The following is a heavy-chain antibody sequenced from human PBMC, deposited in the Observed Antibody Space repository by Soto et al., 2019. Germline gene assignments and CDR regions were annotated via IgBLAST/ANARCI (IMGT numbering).Heavy chain of an antibody. J-gene: IGHJ6*03. D-gene: IGHD3-9*01. CDR2: IIPILGIA. CDR1: GGTFSSYT. V-gene: IGHV1-69*02. Sequence: ASVKVSCKASGGTFSSYTIGWVRQAPGQGLEWMGRIIPILGIANYAQKFQGRVTITADKSTSTAYMELSSLRSEDTAVYYCARCCGVGYFDWLLKSNYYYYMDVWGKGTTVTVSS. CDR3: ARCCGVGYFDWLLKSNYYYYMDV.